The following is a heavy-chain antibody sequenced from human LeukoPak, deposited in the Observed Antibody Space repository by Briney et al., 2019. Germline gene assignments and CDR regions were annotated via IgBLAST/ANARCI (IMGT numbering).Heavy chain of an antibody. CDR3: ARDYYDSSGYYYYYYGMDV. Sequence: PVKVSCKASGGTFSSYAISWVRQAPGQGLEWMGRIIPILGIANYAQKFQGRVTITADKSTSTAYMELSSLRSEDTAVYYCARDYYDSSGYYYYYYGMDVWGQGTTVTVSS. CDR2: IIPILGIA. V-gene: IGHV1-69*04. CDR1: GGTFSSYA. J-gene: IGHJ6*02. D-gene: IGHD3-22*01.